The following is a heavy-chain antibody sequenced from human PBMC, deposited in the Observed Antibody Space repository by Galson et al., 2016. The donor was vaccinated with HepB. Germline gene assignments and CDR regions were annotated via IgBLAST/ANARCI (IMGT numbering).Heavy chain of an antibody. Sequence: SETLSLTCTVSGDSLSFYSCSWIRQPPGKGLEWIGYIYTTGNTNYNPSLKSRVTMSVDTSKNQFSLKLSSVSAADTAVYYCARAPHFYDNSGFSHYYDSWAQGTLVTVSS. CDR2: IYTTGNT. CDR1: GDSLSFYS. CDR3: ARAPHFYDNSGFSHYYDS. V-gene: IGHV4-4*08. J-gene: IGHJ4*02. D-gene: IGHD3-22*01.